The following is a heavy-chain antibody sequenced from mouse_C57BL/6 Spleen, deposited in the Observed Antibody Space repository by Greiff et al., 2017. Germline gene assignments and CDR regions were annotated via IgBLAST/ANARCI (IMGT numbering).Heavy chain of an antibody. V-gene: IGHV1-15*01. Sequence: VQLQQSGAELVRPGASVTLSCKASGYTFTDYEMHWVKQTPVHGLEWIGAIDPETGGTAYNQKFKGKAILTAEKSSSTAYMELRSLTSEDSAVCYCRRRYGSSYGFAYWGQGTLVTVSA. CDR2: IDPETGGT. D-gene: IGHD1-1*01. CDR1: GYTFTDYE. J-gene: IGHJ3*01. CDR3: RRRYGSSYGFAY.